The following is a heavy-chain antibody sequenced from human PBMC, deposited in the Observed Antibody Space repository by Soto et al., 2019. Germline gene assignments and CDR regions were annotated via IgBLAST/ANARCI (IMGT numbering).Heavy chain of an antibody. CDR1: GLTFSHNA. Sequence: EVQLLESGGGLVQPGGSLRLSCAASGLTFSHNAMSWVRQAPGKGLEWVSTISGNGRVTYYTDSVKGRFTISRDNSKNTVYMQMNSLRAEDTAVYYCANRGDEIKFFQHWGQGTLVTVSS. CDR3: ANRGDEIKFFQH. CDR2: ISGNGRVT. D-gene: IGHD2-21*02. V-gene: IGHV3-23*01. J-gene: IGHJ1*01.